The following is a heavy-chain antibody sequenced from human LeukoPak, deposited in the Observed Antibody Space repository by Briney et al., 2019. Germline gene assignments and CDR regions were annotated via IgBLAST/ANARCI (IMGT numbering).Heavy chain of an antibody. CDR3: VKAQRGFDNFWSGYDY. D-gene: IGHD3-3*01. V-gene: IGHV3-23*01. CDR2: IFAGSGTT. J-gene: IGHJ4*02. Sequence: SGGSLRLSCAASGFTFSRYFLAWVRQAPGKGLEWVASIFAGSGTTHYADSVKGRFTISRDNSQNTLYIQMESLRVEDTAVYYCVKAQRGFDNFWSGYDYWGQGSLVTVSS. CDR1: GFTFSRYF.